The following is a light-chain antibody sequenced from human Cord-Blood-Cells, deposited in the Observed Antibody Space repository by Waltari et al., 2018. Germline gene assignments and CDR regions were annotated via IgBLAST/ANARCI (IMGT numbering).Light chain of an antibody. J-gene: IGLJ2*01. CDR2: DVS. CDR1: SSDVGGHNY. CDR3: SSYTSSSTLV. V-gene: IGLV2-14*01. Sequence: QSALTQPASVSGSPGQSITISCTGTSSDVGGHNYVSWYQQHPGKGPKLMIYDVSERPSGMSDRCSGTKSGNTASLSIAGLQAEDEGEYYCSSYTSSSTLVFGGGTKLTVL.